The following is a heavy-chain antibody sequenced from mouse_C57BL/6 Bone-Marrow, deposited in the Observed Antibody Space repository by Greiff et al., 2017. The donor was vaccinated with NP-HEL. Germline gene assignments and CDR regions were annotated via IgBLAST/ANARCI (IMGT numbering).Heavy chain of an antibody. J-gene: IGHJ4*01. V-gene: IGHV1-81*01. D-gene: IGHD4-1*02. CDR1: GYTFTSYG. Sequence: VNVVESGAELARPGASVKLSCKASGYTFTSYGISWVKQRTGQGLEWIGEIYPRSGNTYYNEKFKGKATLTADKSSSTAYMELRSLTSEDSAVYFCARNNWDPMDYWGQGTSVTVSS. CDR2: IYPRSGNT. CDR3: ARNNWDPMDY.